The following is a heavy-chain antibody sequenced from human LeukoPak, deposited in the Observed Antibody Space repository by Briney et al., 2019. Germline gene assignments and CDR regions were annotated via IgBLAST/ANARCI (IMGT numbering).Heavy chain of an antibody. V-gene: IGHV3-23*01. J-gene: IGHJ4*02. Sequence: GGSLRLSCAASGFTFSSYAMSWVRQAPGKGLEGVSAISGSGGSTYYADSVKGRFTISRDNSKNTLYLQMNSLRAEDTAVYYCAKDYYDSSGYYLDYFDYWGQGTLVTVSS. CDR1: GFTFSSYA. CDR2: ISGSGGST. D-gene: IGHD3-22*01. CDR3: AKDYYDSSGYYLDYFDY.